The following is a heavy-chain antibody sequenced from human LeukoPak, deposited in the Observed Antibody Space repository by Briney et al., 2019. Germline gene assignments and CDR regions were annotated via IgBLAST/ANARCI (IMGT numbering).Heavy chain of an antibody. V-gene: IGHV1-18*04. Sequence: ASVTVSCKASGYTFTSYYMHWVRQARGQGLDWMGWISAYNGNTNYAQKLQGRVTMTTDTATSTAYMELRSLRSDDTAVYYCARGRVGATYFDYWGQGTLVTVSS. CDR1: GYTFTSYY. CDR3: ARGRVGATYFDY. CDR2: ISAYNGNT. D-gene: IGHD1-26*01. J-gene: IGHJ4*02.